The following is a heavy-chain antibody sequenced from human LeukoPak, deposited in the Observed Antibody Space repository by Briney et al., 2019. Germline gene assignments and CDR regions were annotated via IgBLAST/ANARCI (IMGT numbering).Heavy chain of an antibody. Sequence: SETLSLTCTVSGGSISSSSYYWGWIRQPPGKGLEWIGSIYYSGSTYYNPSLKSRVTISVDTSKNQFSLQLNSVTPEDTAVYYCARSSGWSLWWFDPWGQGTLVTVSS. CDR1: GGSISSSSYY. J-gene: IGHJ5*02. CDR3: ARSSGWSLWWFDP. CDR2: IYYSGST. D-gene: IGHD6-19*01. V-gene: IGHV4-39*07.